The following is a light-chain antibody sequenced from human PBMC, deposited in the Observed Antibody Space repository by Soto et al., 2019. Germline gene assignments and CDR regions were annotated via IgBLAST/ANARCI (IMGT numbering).Light chain of an antibody. CDR2: DAS. J-gene: IGKJ3*01. CDR3: QHCNYLPI. CDR1: QDITSY. V-gene: IGKV1-33*01. Sequence: DIQMTQSPSSLSASVGDRVTITCHASQDITSYLNWYQHKPGKAPKLLIYDASILEAGVPLRFSGSGSGTDFTLTISSLQPEDVATYYCQHCNYLPIFGPGTTVDFK.